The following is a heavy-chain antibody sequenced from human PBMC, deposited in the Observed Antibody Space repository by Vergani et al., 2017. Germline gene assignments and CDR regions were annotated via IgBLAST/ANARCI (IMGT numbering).Heavy chain of an antibody. CDR1: GGSFSGYY. D-gene: IGHD3-3*01. J-gene: IGHJ6*03. Sequence: QVQLQQWGAGLLKPSETLSLTCAVYGGSFSGYYWSWIRQPPGKGLEWIGEINHSGSTNYNPSLKSRVTISVDTSKNQFSLKLSSVTAADTAVYYCARGRKPRGICGVVSNYYYYYMDVWGKGTTVTVSS. CDR3: ARGRKPRGICGVVSNYYYYYMDV. V-gene: IGHV4-34*01. CDR2: INHSGST.